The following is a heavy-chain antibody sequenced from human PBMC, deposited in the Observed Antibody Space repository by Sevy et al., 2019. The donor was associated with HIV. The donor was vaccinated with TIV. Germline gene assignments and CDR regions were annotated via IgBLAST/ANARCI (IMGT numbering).Heavy chain of an antibody. Sequence: GESLKISCKGSGYIFKNYWIGWVRQVPGKGLEWMGIFYPGNSDVRYSTSFQGHVTISADKSISAAYLQWRSLKASDTAMYFSARGLYYYDSSGYSDAFDIWGQGTMVTVSS. D-gene: IGHD3-22*01. CDR2: FYPGNSDV. CDR1: GYIFKNYW. J-gene: IGHJ3*02. CDR3: ARGLYYYDSSGYSDAFDI. V-gene: IGHV5-51*01.